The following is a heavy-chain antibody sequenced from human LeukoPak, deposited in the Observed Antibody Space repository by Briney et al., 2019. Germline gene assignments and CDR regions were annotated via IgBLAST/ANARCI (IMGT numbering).Heavy chain of an antibody. CDR1: GGSISSSSYY. CDR2: IYYSGST. J-gene: IGHJ4*02. CDR3: ARVGEGSWYNVDY. V-gene: IGHV4-39*07. D-gene: IGHD6-13*01. Sequence: SETLSLTCTVSGGSISSSSYYWGWIRQPPGKGLEWIGSIYYSGSTYYNPSLKSRVTISVDTSKNQFSLKLSSVTAADTAVYYCARVGEGSWYNVDYWGQGTLVTVSS.